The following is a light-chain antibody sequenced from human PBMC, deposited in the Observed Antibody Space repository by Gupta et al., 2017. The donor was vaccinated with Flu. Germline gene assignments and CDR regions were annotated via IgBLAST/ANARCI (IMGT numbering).Light chain of an antibody. CDR1: SSDVGGYNY. V-gene: IGLV2-14*04. CDR3: SSYTSSSTPVV. CDR2: DVS. Sequence: INISCTGTSSDVGGYNYVSWYQQHPGKAPKLMIYDVSNRPSGVSNRFSGSKSGNTASLTISGLQAEDEADYYCSSYTSSSTPVVFGGGTKLTVL. J-gene: IGLJ2*01.